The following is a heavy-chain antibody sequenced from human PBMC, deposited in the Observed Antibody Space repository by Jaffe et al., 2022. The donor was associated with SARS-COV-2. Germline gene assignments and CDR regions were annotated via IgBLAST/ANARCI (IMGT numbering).Heavy chain of an antibody. CDR2: ISWNSGSI. V-gene: IGHV3-9*01. J-gene: IGHJ3*02. Sequence: EVQLVESGGGLVQPGRSLRLSCAASGFTFDDYAMHWVRQAPGKGLEWVSGISWNSGSIGYADSVKGRFTISRDNAKNSLYLQMNSLRAEDTALYYCAKDREGYGMDAFDIWGQGTMVTVSS. D-gene: IGHD5-12*01. CDR3: AKDREGYGMDAFDI. CDR1: GFTFDDYA.